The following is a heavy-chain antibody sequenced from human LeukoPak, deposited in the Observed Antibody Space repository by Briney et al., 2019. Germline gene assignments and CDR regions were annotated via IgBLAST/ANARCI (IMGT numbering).Heavy chain of an antibody. Sequence: PGGSLRLSCAASGFTFSNAWMSWVRQAPGKGLEWVGRIKRKTDGATTDYGAPVKGRFTISRDDSKSTLYLQMNSLKTEDTAVYYCTTASYSNYGFDYWGQGTLVTVSS. J-gene: IGHJ4*02. CDR1: GFTFSNAW. D-gene: IGHD4-11*01. CDR3: TTASYSNYGFDY. V-gene: IGHV3-15*01. CDR2: IKRKTDGATT.